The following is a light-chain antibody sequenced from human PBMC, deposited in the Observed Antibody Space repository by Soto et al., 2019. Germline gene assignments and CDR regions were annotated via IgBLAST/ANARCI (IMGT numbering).Light chain of an antibody. V-gene: IGKV3-20*01. Sequence: EIVLTQSPGTLSLSPGERATLSCRASQSVSSSYLAWYQQKPGQAPRRLIYGASSRATGIPDRFSGSGSGTDFTLTISRLEPEDVAVYYCQQYGSYQGLTFGGGTKVEIK. CDR1: QSVSSSY. CDR3: QQYGSYQGLT. J-gene: IGKJ4*01. CDR2: GAS.